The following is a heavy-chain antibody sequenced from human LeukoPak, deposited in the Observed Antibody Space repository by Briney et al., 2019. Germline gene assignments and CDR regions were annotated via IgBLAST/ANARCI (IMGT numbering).Heavy chain of an antibody. CDR1: GYTFTTSW. V-gene: IGHV5-51*01. Sequence: GESLKISCQASGYTFTTSWIGWVRQLPGTGLEWMAIIYPSDSDTRYNPSFQGQVTISADKSINTAYLSWSSLKASDSAIYYCAKPRYSASFELWGQGTTVTVSS. J-gene: IGHJ3*01. D-gene: IGHD5-12*01. CDR2: IYPSDSDT. CDR3: AKPRYSASFEL.